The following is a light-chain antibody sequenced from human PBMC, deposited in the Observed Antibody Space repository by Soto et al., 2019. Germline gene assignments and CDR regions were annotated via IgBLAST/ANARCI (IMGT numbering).Light chain of an antibody. V-gene: IGKV3-15*01. J-gene: IGKJ1*01. Sequence: EIVMTQSPATLSVSPGERATLSCRASQSVSSKLAWYQQKPGQAPRVLIYGASTRATGIPARFSGSGSGTDFTLTISSLQSEDFTVYYCQHYNDWPPTWTFGQGTKVDIK. CDR1: QSVSSK. CDR3: QHYNDWPPTWT. CDR2: GAS.